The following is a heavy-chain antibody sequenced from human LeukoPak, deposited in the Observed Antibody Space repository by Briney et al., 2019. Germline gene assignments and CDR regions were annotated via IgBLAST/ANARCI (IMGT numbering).Heavy chain of an antibody. CDR2: INHSGST. V-gene: IGHV4-34*01. Sequence: SPETLSLTCAVYGGSFSGYYWSWIRQPPGKGLEWIGEINHSGSTNYNPSLKSRVTISVDTSKNQFSLKLSSVTAADTAVYYCARGRLRYCSGGSCPSTSFDYWGQGTLVTVSS. J-gene: IGHJ4*02. CDR1: GGSFSGYY. CDR3: ARGRLRYCSGGSCPSTSFDY. D-gene: IGHD2-15*01.